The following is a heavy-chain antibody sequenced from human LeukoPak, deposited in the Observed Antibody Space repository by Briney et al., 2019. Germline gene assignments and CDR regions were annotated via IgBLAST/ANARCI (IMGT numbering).Heavy chain of an antibody. J-gene: IGHJ4*02. Sequence: ASVKVSCKASGYTFTSYGISWVRQAPGQGLEWMGGITPMFGTANYAQKFQGRVTITADESTNTAYMELSSLRSEDTAVYYCAREWGHDSSGYFFAYWGQGTLVTVSS. CDR1: GYTFTSYG. D-gene: IGHD3-22*01. CDR2: ITPMFGTA. V-gene: IGHV1-69*13. CDR3: AREWGHDSSGYFFAY.